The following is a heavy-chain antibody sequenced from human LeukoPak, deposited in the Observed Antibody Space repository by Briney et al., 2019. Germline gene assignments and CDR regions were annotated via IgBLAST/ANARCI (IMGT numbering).Heavy chain of an antibody. V-gene: IGHV4-39*01. CDR3: ARHPDHDGDYGELYFDY. CDR2: IYYSGST. Sequence: PSETLSLTCTVSGGSISSSSYYWGWIRQPPGKGLEWIGSIYYSGSTYYNPSLKSRITISVDTSKNQFSLKLSSVTAADTAVYYCARHPDHDGDYGELYFDYWGQGTLVTVSS. CDR1: GGSISSSSYY. D-gene: IGHD4-17*01. J-gene: IGHJ4*02.